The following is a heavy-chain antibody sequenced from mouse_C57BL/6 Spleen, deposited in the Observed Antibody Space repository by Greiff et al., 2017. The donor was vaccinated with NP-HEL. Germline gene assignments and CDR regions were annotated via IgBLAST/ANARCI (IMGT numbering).Heavy chain of an antibody. Sequence: EVQLQQSGPELVKPGASVKISCKASGYTFTDYYMNWVKQSHGKSLEWIGDINPNNGGTSYNQKFKGKATLTVDKSSSTAYMELRSLTSEDSAVYYCARPPNYGNDYYAMDYWGQGTSVTVSS. CDR3: ARPPNYGNDYYAMDY. CDR2: INPNNGGT. V-gene: IGHV1-26*01. CDR1: GYTFTDYY. D-gene: IGHD2-1*01. J-gene: IGHJ4*01.